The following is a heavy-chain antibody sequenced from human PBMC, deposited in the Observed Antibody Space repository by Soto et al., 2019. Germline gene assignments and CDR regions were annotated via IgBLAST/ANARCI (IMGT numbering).Heavy chain of an antibody. CDR1: GFTFSNAW. J-gene: IGHJ4*02. CDR2: IKSKIDGGTT. D-gene: IGHD2-2*01. Sequence: EVQLVESGGGLVKPGGPLRLSCAASGFTFSNAWMSWVRQAPGKGLEWVGHIKSKIDGGTTDYAAPVKGRFTISRDDSKNTLYLQMNSLKTEDTAVYYCTTVPSGWRVVLPGGGWGQGTLVTVSS. CDR3: TTVPSGWRVVLPGGG. V-gene: IGHV3-15*01.